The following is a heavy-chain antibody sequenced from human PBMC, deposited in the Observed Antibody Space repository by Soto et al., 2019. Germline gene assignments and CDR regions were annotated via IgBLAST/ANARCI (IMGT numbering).Heavy chain of an antibody. Sequence: PRGSLRLSCAASGFTFSDYYMSWIRQAPGKGLEWVSYISSSGSTIYYADSVKGRFTISRDNAKNSLYLQMNSLRAEDTAVYYCAMPRLDSSRIDYWGQGTLLTSP. J-gene: IGHJ4*02. CDR1: GFTFSDYY. CDR2: ISSSGSTI. CDR3: AMPRLDSSRIDY. V-gene: IGHV3-11*04. D-gene: IGHD6-13*01.